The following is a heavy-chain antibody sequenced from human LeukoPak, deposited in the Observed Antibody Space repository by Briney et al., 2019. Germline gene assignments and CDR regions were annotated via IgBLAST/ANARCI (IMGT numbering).Heavy chain of an antibody. V-gene: IGHV3-53*01. J-gene: IGHJ4*02. CDR1: GFTVSSNY. D-gene: IGHD1-14*01. CDR3: ARDPQVSY. CDR2: IYSYGST. Sequence: GGSLRLSCAASGFTVSSNYMTWVRQAPGKGLEWVSVIYSYGSTFYADSVKGRFTISRDSSKNTLYLQTNSLRAEDTAVYYCARDPQVSYWGQGALVTLSS.